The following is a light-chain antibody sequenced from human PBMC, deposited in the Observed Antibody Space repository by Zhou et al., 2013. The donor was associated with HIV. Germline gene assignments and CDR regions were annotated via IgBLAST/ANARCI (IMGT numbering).Light chain of an antibody. V-gene: IGKV2-30*02. CDR3: MQGTYWPRIT. Sequence: DVVMTQSPLSLSVTLGQAASISCRSSQSLVHSNGNTYLNWIQQRPGQAPRRLIYKVSNRDSGVPDRFSGSGSGTDFTLKISRVEAEDIAVYYCMQGTYWPRITFGQGTRLDIK. J-gene: IGKJ5*01. CDR2: KVS. CDR1: QSLVHSNGNTY.